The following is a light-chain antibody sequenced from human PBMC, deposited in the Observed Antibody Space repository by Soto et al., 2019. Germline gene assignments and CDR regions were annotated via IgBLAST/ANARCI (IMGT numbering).Light chain of an antibody. CDR1: SEDIGAYDY. J-gene: IGLJ1*01. CDR2: AVN. CDR3: SSYRSSDTLEV. Sequence: QSALTQPASVSASPGQSIFISCTGTSEDIGAYDYVSWYQQHPGKAPKLILYAVNDRPSGVSSRFSGSKSGNTASLTISRVQPDDEADYYCSSYRSSDTLEVFGTGTKVTVL. V-gene: IGLV2-14*01.